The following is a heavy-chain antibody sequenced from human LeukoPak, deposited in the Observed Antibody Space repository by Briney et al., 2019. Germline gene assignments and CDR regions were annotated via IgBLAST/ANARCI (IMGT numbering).Heavy chain of an antibody. CDR3: ARYSYAKYYFDY. CDR2: IYYSGST. Sequence: SETLSLTCTVSGGSISSYYWSWIRQPPGKGLEWIGYIYYSGSTNYNPSLKSRVTISVDTSKNQFSLKLRSVTAADTAVYYCARYSYAKYYFDYWGQGTLVTVSS. CDR1: GGSISSYY. D-gene: IGHD5-18*01. J-gene: IGHJ4*02. V-gene: IGHV4-59*01.